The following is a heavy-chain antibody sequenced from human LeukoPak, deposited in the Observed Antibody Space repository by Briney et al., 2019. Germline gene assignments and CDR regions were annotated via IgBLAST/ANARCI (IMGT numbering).Heavy chain of an antibody. CDR1: GFTFSSYW. CDR3: AREGRVSGYDFDC. D-gene: IGHD5-12*01. CDR2: INSDGSSI. J-gene: IGHJ4*02. Sequence: SGGSLRLSCAASGFTFSSYWMHWVRRAPGKGLVWVSRINSDGSSITYADSVKGRFTISRDNAKNTLYLQMNSLRVEDTAVYYCAREGRVSGYDFDCWGQGTLVTVSS. V-gene: IGHV3-74*03.